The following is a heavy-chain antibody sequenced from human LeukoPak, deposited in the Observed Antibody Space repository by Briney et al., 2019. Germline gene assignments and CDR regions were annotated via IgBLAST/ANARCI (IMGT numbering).Heavy chain of an antibody. D-gene: IGHD2-15*01. CDR2: INHSGST. CDR3: ARGRVVDY. Sequence: SETPSLTCAVYGGSFGGYYWSWIRQPPGKGLEWIGEINHSGSTNYNPSLKSRVTISVDTSKNQFSLKLSSVTAADTAVYYCARGRVVDYWGQGTLVTVSS. CDR1: GGSFGGYY. V-gene: IGHV4-34*01. J-gene: IGHJ4*02.